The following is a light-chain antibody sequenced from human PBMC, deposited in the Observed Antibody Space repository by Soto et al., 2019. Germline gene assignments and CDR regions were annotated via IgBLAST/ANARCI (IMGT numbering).Light chain of an antibody. CDR1: QGIRND. J-gene: IGKJ4*01. CDR2: VAS. CDR3: LQQNSYPLT. Sequence: DIQMTQSPSSLSASVGDRVTITCRASQGIRNDLAWYQEKPGKAPKRLIYVASRLQSGVPARFSGSGSGTEFTLTISSLQPEDSATYYCLQQNSYPLTFGEGTKVEIK. V-gene: IGKV1-17*01.